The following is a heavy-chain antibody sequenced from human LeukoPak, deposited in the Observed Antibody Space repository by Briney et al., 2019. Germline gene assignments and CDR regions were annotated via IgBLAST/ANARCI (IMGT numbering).Heavy chain of an antibody. Sequence: GGSLRLSCAASGFTFSSYGTHWVRQAPGKGLEWVAFIRYDGSNKYYADSVKGRFTISRDNSKNTLYLQMNSLRAEDTAVYYCAKDLRPKDYIVLMVYAIGFWGQGTLVTVSS. CDR3: AKDLRPKDYIVLMVYAIGF. V-gene: IGHV3-30*02. J-gene: IGHJ4*02. CDR1: GFTFSSYG. CDR2: IRYDGSNK. D-gene: IGHD2-8*01.